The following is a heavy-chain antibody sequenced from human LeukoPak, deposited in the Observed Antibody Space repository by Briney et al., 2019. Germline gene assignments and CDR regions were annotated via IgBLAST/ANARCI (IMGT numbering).Heavy chain of an antibody. V-gene: IGHV3-23*01. CDR1: GFTLSTNA. Sequence: GGSLRLSCLTSGFTLSTNAMSWVRQAPGKGLEWVSAISGSGGSTYYADSVKGRFTISRDNSKNTLYLQMNSLRAEDTAVYYCASYGSGSYYAYWGQGTLVTVSS. CDR2: ISGSGGST. J-gene: IGHJ4*02. D-gene: IGHD3-10*01. CDR3: ASYGSGSYYAY.